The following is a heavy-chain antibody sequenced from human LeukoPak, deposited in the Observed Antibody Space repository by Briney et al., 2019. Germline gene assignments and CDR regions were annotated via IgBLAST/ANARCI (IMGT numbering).Heavy chain of an antibody. CDR3: ARDYNWGRFDY. Sequence: EASVKVSCKASGYTFISYAMNWVRQAPGQGLEWMGWINTNTGTPTYAQGFRGRFVFPLDTSVSTAYLQISSLKAEDTAVYYCARDYNWGRFDYWGQGTLVTVSS. CDR1: GYTFISYA. J-gene: IGHJ4*02. CDR2: INTNTGTP. D-gene: IGHD1-20*01. V-gene: IGHV7-4-1*02.